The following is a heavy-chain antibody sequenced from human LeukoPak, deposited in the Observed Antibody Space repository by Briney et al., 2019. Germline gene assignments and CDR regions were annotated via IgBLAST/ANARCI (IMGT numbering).Heavy chain of an antibody. CDR1: GFTFSSYA. Sequence: GGSLRLSCAASGFTFSSYAMHWVRQAPGKGLEWVAVISYDGSNKYYADSVKGRFTISRDNSKSQLYLQMNSLRAEDTAVYCCARGGGIAAAGPNWFDPWGQGTLVTVSS. V-gene: IGHV3-30*04. D-gene: IGHD6-13*01. J-gene: IGHJ5*02. CDR2: ISYDGSNK. CDR3: ARGGGIAAAGPNWFDP.